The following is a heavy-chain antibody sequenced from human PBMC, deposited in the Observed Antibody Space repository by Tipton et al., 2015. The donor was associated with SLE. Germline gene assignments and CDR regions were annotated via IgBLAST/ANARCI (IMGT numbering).Heavy chain of an antibody. Sequence: TLSLTCTVSGGSISSDDYYWTWIRQHPGKGLEWIGHMSYSGSTYYNPSLKSRITISVDTSKNHFSLKLSSVTAADTAVYYCARGGVGGYDYFDPWGQGPLVTFSS. D-gene: IGHD5-12*01. CDR1: GGSISSDDYY. CDR2: MSYSGST. CDR3: ARGGVGGYDYFDP. J-gene: IGHJ4*02. V-gene: IGHV4-31*03.